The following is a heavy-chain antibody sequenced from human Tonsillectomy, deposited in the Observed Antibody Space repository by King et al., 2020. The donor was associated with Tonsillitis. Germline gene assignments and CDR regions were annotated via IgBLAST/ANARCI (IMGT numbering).Heavy chain of an antibody. V-gene: IGHV4-59*08. Sequence: VQLQESGPGLVKPSETLSLTCTVSGGSISSYYWSWIRQPPGKGLEWNGYIYYSGSTNYNPSLKSRVTISVDKSKNQFSLKLSSVTAADTAVYYCARHGVAGYNFGPTYYFDYWGQGTLVTVSS. CDR2: IYYSGST. J-gene: IGHJ4*02. D-gene: IGHD5-24*01. CDR3: ARHGVAGYNFGPTYYFDY. CDR1: GGSISSYY.